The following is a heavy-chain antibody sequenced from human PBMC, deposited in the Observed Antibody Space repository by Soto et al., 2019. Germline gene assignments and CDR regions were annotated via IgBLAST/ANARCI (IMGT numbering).Heavy chain of an antibody. Sequence: SETLSLTCAVYGGSFSGYYWSWIRQPPGKGLEWIGEINHSGSTNYNPSLKSRVTISVDTSKNQFSLKLSSVTAADTAVYYCARDPVAGPTGLFDYWGQGTLVTVSS. J-gene: IGHJ4*02. CDR2: INHSGST. CDR3: ARDPVAGPTGLFDY. D-gene: IGHD6-19*01. V-gene: IGHV4-34*01. CDR1: GGSFSGYY.